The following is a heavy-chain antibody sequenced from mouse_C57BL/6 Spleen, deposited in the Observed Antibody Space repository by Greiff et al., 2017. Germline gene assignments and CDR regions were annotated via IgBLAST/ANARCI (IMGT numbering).Heavy chain of an antibody. V-gene: IGHV1-82*01. J-gene: IGHJ2*01. D-gene: IGHD2-3*01. CDR2: IYPGDGDT. CDR3: ARAGIYDGYLDY. CDR1: GYAFSSSW. Sequence: QVQLQQSGPELVKPGASVKISCKASGYAFSSSWMNWVKQRPGKGLEWIGRIYPGDGDTNYNGTFTGKATLTADKSSSTAYMQLSSLTSEDSAVYYCARAGIYDGYLDYGGQGTTLTVSS.